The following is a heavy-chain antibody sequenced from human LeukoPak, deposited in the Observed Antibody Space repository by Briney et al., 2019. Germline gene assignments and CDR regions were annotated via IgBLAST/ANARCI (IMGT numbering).Heavy chain of an antibody. D-gene: IGHD3-22*01. Sequence: QPGGSLRLSCAASGFTFSNSWMNWVRQAPGKGLEWVATIKPDGSEKYYVGSVKGRFTISRDNAKNSLYLQMNSLRAEDTAVYYCARDGYDSSGYSLGSDYWGQGTLVTVSS. CDR2: IKPDGSEK. V-gene: IGHV3-7*01. CDR1: GFTFSNSW. CDR3: ARDGYDSSGYSLGSDY. J-gene: IGHJ4*02.